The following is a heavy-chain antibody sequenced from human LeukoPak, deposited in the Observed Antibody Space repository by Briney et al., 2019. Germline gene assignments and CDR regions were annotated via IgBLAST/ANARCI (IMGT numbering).Heavy chain of an antibody. CDR3: ARALRTGQGDYVPVL. J-gene: IGHJ4*02. CDR2: IYPGDSET. Sequence: PGESLKISCKASGYRFTNYWIGWVRQMPGKGLEWMTIIYPGDSETRYSPSFQGQVTISADKSIGTTYLQWSSLKASDTAMYYCARALRTGQGDYVPVLWGQETLVTVSS. CDR1: GYRFTNYW. V-gene: IGHV5-51*01. D-gene: IGHD3-16*01.